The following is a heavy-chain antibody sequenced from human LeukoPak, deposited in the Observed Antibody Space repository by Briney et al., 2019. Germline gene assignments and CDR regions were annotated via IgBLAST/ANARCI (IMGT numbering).Heavy chain of an antibody. J-gene: IGHJ4*02. V-gene: IGHV3-30*18. CDR1: GFTFSSYS. CDR2: ISYDGSNK. D-gene: IGHD3-22*01. CDR3: AKVAYYYDSSGYWGDY. Sequence: GGSLRLSCAASGFTFSSYSMNWVRQAPGKGLEWVAVISYDGSNKYYADSVKGRFTISRDNSKNTLYLQMNSLRAEDMAVYYCAKVAYYYDSSGYWGDYWGQGTLVTVSS.